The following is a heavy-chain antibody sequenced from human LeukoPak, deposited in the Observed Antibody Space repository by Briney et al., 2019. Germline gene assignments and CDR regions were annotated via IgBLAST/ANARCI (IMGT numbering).Heavy chain of an antibody. CDR1: GGSISSSSYY. Sequence: TSETLSLTCTVSGGSISSSSYYWGWIRQPPGKGLEWIGSIYYSGSTYYNPSPKSRVTISVDTSKNQFSLKLSSVTAADTAVYYCASRLLTPPEDPGYYMDVWGKGTTVTVSS. J-gene: IGHJ6*03. CDR3: ASRLLTPPEDPGYYMDV. V-gene: IGHV4-39*07. D-gene: IGHD3-9*01. CDR2: IYYSGST.